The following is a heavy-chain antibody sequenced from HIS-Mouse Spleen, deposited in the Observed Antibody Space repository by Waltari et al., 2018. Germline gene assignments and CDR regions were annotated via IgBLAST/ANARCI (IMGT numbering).Heavy chain of an antibody. CDR1: GYTFTGYY. CDR2: INPNSGGT. J-gene: IGHJ1*01. V-gene: IGHV1-2*02. Sequence: QVQLVQSGAEVKKPGASVKVSCKASGYTFTGYYMHWVRQAPGQGLEWMGWINPNSGGTNYDKKFQGRVTMTRDTSISTAYMELSRLRSDDTAVYYCARGAGFGEIRHFQHWGQGTLVTVSS. CDR3: ARGAGFGEIRHFQH. D-gene: IGHD3-10*01.